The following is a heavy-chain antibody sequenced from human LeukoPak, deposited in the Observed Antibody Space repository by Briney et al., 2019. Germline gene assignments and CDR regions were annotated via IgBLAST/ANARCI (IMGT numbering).Heavy chain of an antibody. Sequence: SETLSLTCTVSGGSISSGDYYWSWIRQPPGKGLEWIGYIYYSGSTYYNPSLKSRVTISVDTSKNQFSLKLSSVTAADTAVYYCARASRMVVFSWFDPWGQGTLVTVSS. CDR3: ARASRMVVFSWFDP. V-gene: IGHV4-30-4*08. CDR1: GGSISSGDYY. J-gene: IGHJ5*02. D-gene: IGHD3-22*01. CDR2: IYYSGST.